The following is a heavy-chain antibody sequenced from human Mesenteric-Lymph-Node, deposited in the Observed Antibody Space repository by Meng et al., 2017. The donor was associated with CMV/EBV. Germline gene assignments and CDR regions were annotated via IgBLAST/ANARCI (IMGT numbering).Heavy chain of an antibody. V-gene: IGHV4-4*02. CDR2: IYHSGST. D-gene: IGHD3-16*01. J-gene: IGHJ4*02. CDR1: SHHW. Sequence: SHHWWSWVRQSPGQGLEWIGHIYHSGSTIYNPTLTSRVAMSVSQSKNQFSLNLNSVAAADTAIYYCARDRSRTVDPGGDFEYEDDYWGQSTLVTVSS. CDR3: ARDRSRTVDPGGDFEYEDDY.